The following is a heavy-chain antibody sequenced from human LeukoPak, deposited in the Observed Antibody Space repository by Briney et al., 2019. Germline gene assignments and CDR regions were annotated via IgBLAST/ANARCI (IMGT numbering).Heavy chain of an antibody. D-gene: IGHD4-11*01. J-gene: IGHJ4*02. Sequence: SETLSLTCTVSGGSFSNYYWNWIRQPAGMGLEWIGRIFTSGNTDYNPSLKSRVTMSVDTSKNQFSLKVSSVTAADTAVYYCTRSTTVTHAYDYWGQGTLVTVSA. CDR2: IFTSGNT. CDR3: TRSTTVTHAYDY. CDR1: GGSFSNYY. V-gene: IGHV4-4*07.